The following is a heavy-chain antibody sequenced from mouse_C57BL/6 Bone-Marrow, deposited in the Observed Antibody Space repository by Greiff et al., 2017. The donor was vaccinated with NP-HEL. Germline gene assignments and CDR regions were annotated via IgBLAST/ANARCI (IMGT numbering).Heavy chain of an antibody. J-gene: IGHJ3*01. Sequence: EVKVVESGGGLVQSGRPLRLSCATSGFTFSDFYMEWVRQAPGKGLEWIAASRNKANDYTTEYSASVKGRFIVSRDTSQSILYLQMNALRAEDTAIYYCARDGYYPFAYWGQGTLVTVSA. V-gene: IGHV7-1*01. CDR2: SRNKANDYTT. CDR3: ARDGYYPFAY. D-gene: IGHD2-3*01. CDR1: GFTFSDFY.